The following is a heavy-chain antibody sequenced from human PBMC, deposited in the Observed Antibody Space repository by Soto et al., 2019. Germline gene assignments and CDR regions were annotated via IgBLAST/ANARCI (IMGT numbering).Heavy chain of an antibody. CDR2: NNPNSGNI. CDR1: GNTFTSYD. CDR3: ARGRASGSYYLLAY. D-gene: IGHD3-10*01. V-gene: IGHV1-8*01. Sequence: ASMKVSCKASGNTFTSYDINWVRQATAHGLEWTGWNNPNSGNICYAQKFQGTATMTRDTVIRTASMELSRLRSDDTDVYYCARGRASGSYYLLAYWGQGGFVSGSS. J-gene: IGHJ4*02.